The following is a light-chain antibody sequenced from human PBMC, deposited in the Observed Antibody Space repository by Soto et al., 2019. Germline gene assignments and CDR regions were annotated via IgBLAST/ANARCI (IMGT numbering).Light chain of an antibody. V-gene: IGKV1-39*01. Sequence: DIQMTQSPSSLSASVGDRVTITCRASQSISSYLNWYQQKPGKAPKLLIYAASSLQSGVPSRFSGCGSGTDFTLTIISLQPEDFATYYCQQSYSTPLLFGGGTKVEIK. CDR3: QQSYSTPLL. CDR2: AAS. CDR1: QSISSY. J-gene: IGKJ4*01.